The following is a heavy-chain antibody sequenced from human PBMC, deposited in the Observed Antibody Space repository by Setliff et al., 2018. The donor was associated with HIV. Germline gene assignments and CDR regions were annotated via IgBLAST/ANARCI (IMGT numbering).Heavy chain of an antibody. CDR3: ARKGYCSSSGCPTPFDF. Sequence: PSETLSLTCAVYGGSFSGYYWDWIRQPPGKGLEWIGSVFYSGSTYYKPSLKSRVTISVDTSKNQFSLKLSSVTAADTAVYYCARKGYCSSSGCPTPFDFWGQGTLVTVSS. CDR2: VFYSGST. D-gene: IGHD2-2*01. V-gene: IGHV4-34*12. J-gene: IGHJ4*02. CDR1: GGSFSGYY.